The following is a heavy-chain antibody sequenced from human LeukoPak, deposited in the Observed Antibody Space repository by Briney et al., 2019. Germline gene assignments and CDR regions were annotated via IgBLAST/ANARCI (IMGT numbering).Heavy chain of an antibody. Sequence: ASVKVSCKASGYTFANYYMHWVRQAPGQGLEWMGMINPSGGRTTYAQKFQGRVTMTRDTSTSTLYMELSSLRAEDTAVYYCAKSAYYDASGYYREYYFDYWGQGTLVTVSS. CDR1: GYTFANYY. J-gene: IGHJ4*02. D-gene: IGHD3-22*01. CDR3: AKSAYYDASGYYREYYFDY. V-gene: IGHV1-46*01. CDR2: INPSGGRT.